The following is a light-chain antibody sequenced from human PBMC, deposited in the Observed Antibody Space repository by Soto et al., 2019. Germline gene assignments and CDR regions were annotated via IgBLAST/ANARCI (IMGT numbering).Light chain of an antibody. CDR2: GSS. J-gene: IGKJ1*01. V-gene: IGKV3-20*01. CDR1: QTVSSSSLVCQSVSSSC. Sequence: EIVSTQSPGTLSLSPGEKDTLSCRASQTVSSSSLVCQSVSSSCLAWYQQKRGQAPRSLIYGSSCRSTCIPDRFSGSWSGTDFPLPISRLVPEDFAVYYFQQYGSSRLTFGQGTKVDIK. CDR3: QQYGSSRLT.